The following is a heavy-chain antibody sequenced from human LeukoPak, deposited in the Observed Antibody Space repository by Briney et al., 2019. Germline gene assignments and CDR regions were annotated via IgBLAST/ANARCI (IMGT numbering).Heavy chain of an antibody. J-gene: IGHJ5*01. Sequence: ASVKVSCKASGYTFTGYYMRWVRQAPGQGLEWMGWMNPNSGGTNYAQKFQGRVTMTRDTSISTAYMELSRLRSDDTAVYYCARERGYCSSTSCYTGMRRWFDPWGQGTLVTVSS. CDR2: MNPNSGGT. V-gene: IGHV1-2*02. CDR3: ARERGYCSSTSCYTGMRRWFDP. CDR1: GYTFTGYY. D-gene: IGHD2-2*02.